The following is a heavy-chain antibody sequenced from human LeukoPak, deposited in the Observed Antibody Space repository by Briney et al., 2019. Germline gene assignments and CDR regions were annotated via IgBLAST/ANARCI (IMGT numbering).Heavy chain of an antibody. D-gene: IGHD2-15*01. Sequence: GGSLRLSCAASGFTLSDYYMSWIRQAPGKGLEWVSYISSSGSTIYYADSVKGRFTISRDNAKNSLYLQMNSLRAEDTAVYYCARESSGSCSGGSCPPYDYWGQGTLVTVSS. J-gene: IGHJ4*02. CDR2: ISSSGSTI. CDR1: GFTLSDYY. CDR3: ARESSGSCSGGSCPPYDY. V-gene: IGHV3-11*04.